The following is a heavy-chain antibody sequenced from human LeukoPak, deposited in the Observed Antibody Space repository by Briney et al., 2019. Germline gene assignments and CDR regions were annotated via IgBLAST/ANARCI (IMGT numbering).Heavy chain of an antibody. CDR1: GFTFSSYS. Sequence: GGSLRLSCAASGFTFSSYSMNWVRQAPGKGLEWVSYISSSSSTIYYADSVKGRFTISRDNAKNSLYLQMNSLRAEDTAVYYCAKGTFRQYQLLHFDYWGQGTLVTVSS. J-gene: IGHJ4*02. V-gene: IGHV3-48*04. CDR3: AKGTFRQYQLLHFDY. D-gene: IGHD2-2*01. CDR2: ISSSSSTI.